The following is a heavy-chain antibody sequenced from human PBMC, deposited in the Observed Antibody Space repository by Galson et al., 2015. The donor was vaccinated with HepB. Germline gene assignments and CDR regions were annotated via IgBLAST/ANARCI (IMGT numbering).Heavy chain of an antibody. CDR1: GYTFTNYL. V-gene: IGHV1-3*04. CDR2: INTGNGDT. J-gene: IGHJ3*01. CDR3: ARDDGPFDV. D-gene: IGHD1-1*01. Sequence: SVKVSCKASGYTFTNYLIHWVREAPGQRLEWMGWINTGNGDTKYSQKLQGRVTISRDTAATTAYMELSSLRSEDTAIYYCARDDGPFDVWGQGTMVTVSS.